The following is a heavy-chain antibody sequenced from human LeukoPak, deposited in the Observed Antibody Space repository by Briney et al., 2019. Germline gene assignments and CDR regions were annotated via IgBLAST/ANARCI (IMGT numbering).Heavy chain of an antibody. CDR1: GGSISSSSYY. CDR3: ARVMPFGAVAELDAFDI. V-gene: IGHV4-39*07. Sequence: SETLSLTCTVSGGSISSSSYYWGWIRQPPGKGLEWIGSIYYSGSTYYNPSLKSRVTISVDTSKNQFSLKLSFVTAADTAVYYCARVMPFGAVAELDAFDIWGQGTMVTVSS. J-gene: IGHJ3*02. D-gene: IGHD6-19*01. CDR2: IYYSGST.